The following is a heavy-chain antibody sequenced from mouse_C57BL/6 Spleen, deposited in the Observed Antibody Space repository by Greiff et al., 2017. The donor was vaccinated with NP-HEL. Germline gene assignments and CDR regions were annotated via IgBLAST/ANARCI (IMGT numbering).Heavy chain of an antibody. J-gene: IGHJ1*03. CDR3: ARSITTVVAHWYFDV. V-gene: IGHV1-26*01. CDR1: GYTFTDYY. D-gene: IGHD1-1*01. Sequence: VQLQQSGPELVKPGASVKISCKASGYTFTDYYMNWVKQSHGKSLEWIGDINPNNGGTSYNQKFKGKATLTVDKSSSTAYMELRSLTSEDSAVYYGARSITTVVAHWYFDVWGTGTTVTVSS. CDR2: INPNNGGT.